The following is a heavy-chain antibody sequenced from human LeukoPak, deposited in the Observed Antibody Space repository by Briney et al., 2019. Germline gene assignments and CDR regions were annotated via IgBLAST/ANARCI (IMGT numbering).Heavy chain of an antibody. CDR2: ISSSSVYI. V-gene: IGHV3-21*01. D-gene: IGHD2-21*01. CDR1: GFTFSAYS. Sequence: PGGSLRLSCAASGFTFSAYSMNWVRQAPGKGLEWVSSISSSSVYINYADSVKGRFTISRDNAKNSPYLQMNSLRAEDTAVYYCARVVWPDYWGQGTLVTVSS. J-gene: IGHJ4*02. CDR3: ARVVWPDY.